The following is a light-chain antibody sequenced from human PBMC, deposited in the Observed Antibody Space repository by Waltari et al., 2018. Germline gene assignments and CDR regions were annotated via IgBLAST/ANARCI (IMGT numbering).Light chain of an antibody. Sequence: SYVLTQPPSVSVAPGQTASIACGGDNLGRESVQWYQQKPGQAPVMVLFDCSDRPLGIPDRISGSKSGNTATLTISGIEAGDEAAYYCQVWDPSTDHVLFGGGTKLTVL. CDR3: QVWDPSTDHVL. V-gene: IGLV3-21*02. CDR1: NLGRES. J-gene: IGLJ2*01. CDR2: DCS.